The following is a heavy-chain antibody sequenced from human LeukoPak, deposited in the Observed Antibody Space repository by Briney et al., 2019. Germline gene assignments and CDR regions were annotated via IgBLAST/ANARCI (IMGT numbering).Heavy chain of an antibody. CDR1: GGSISSYY. J-gene: IGHJ5*02. CDR3: ARDKARGVWAFDP. Sequence: PSETLSLTCTVSGGSISSYYWSWIRQPPGKGLEWIGYIYYSGSTNYNPSLKSRVTISVDTSKNQFSLKLSSVTAADTAVYCCARDKARGVWAFDPWGQGTLVTVSS. CDR2: IYYSGST. V-gene: IGHV4-59*01. D-gene: IGHD3-16*01.